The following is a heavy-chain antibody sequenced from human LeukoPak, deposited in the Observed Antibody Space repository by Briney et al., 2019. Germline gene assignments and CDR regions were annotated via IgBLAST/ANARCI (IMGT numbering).Heavy chain of an antibody. Sequence: SETLSLTCTVSGGSISSYYWSWIRQPAGKGLEWIGRIYTSGSTNYNPSLKSRVTMSVDTSKNQLSLKLSSVTAADTAVYYCARESNKGSHIVVVTANFDYWGQGTLVTVSS. CDR1: GGSISSYY. CDR2: IYTSGST. CDR3: ARESNKGSHIVVVTANFDY. D-gene: IGHD2-21*02. J-gene: IGHJ4*02. V-gene: IGHV4-4*07.